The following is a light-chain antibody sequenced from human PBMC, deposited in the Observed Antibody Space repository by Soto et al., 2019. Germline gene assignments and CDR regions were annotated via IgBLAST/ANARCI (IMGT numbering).Light chain of an antibody. CDR2: SNN. CDR1: SSNIGSNP. V-gene: IGLV1-44*01. Sequence: QSVLTQPPSASGTPGQRATISCSGSSSNIGSNPVHWYQQLRGTAPKLLIYSNNQRPSGVPDRFSGSNSGTSASLAISGLQSEDEADYYCAAWDDSLNGHVVFGGGTKLTVL. CDR3: AAWDDSLNGHVV. J-gene: IGLJ2*01.